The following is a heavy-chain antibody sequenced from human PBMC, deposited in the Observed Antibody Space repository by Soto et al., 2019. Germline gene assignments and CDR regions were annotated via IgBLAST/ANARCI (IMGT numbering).Heavy chain of an antibody. CDR1: GFTFSSYG. D-gene: IGHD1-26*01. Sequence: EVQLLESGGGLVQPGGSLRLSCAASGFTFSSYGMTWVRQAPGKGLEWVSGISGSSSSTYYADSVKGRFTILRDNSKNTVYLQMNSLRAEDTAVYFCAKDRYSGSPYFFVYWGQGTLVTASS. CDR3: AKDRYSGSPYFFVY. V-gene: IGHV3-23*01. J-gene: IGHJ4*02. CDR2: ISGSSSST.